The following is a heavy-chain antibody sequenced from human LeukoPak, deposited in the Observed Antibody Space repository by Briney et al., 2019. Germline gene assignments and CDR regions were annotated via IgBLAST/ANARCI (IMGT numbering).Heavy chain of an antibody. J-gene: IGHJ4*02. CDR1: GFTFSSYE. D-gene: IGHD2-21*02. CDR3: ARAAYCGGDCYPLDY. V-gene: IGHV3-48*03. Sequence: GGSLRLSCAASGFTFSSYEMNWVRRAPGKGLEWVSYISSSGSTIYYADSVKGRFTISRDNAKNSLYLQMNSLRAEDTAVYYCARAAYCGGDCYPLDYWGRGTLVTVSS. CDR2: ISSSGSTI.